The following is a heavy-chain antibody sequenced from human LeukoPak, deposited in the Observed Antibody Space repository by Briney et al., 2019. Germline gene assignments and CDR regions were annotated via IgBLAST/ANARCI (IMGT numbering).Heavy chain of an antibody. V-gene: IGHV3-30*18. J-gene: IGHJ4*02. CDR2: ISYDGISK. CDR3: AKGGYSSGWYRD. D-gene: IGHD6-19*01. CDR1: GFTFNNYG. Sequence: GGSLRLSCAASGFTFNNYGMHWVRQAPGKGLEWVAVISYDGISKYYGDSVRGRFTISRDDSKNMLYLQVISLRAEDTAVYYCAKGGYSSGWYRDWGQGTLVTVSS.